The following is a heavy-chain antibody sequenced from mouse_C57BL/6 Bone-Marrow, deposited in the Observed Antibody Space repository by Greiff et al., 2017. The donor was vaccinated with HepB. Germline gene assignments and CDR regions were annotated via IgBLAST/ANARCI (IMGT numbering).Heavy chain of an antibody. Sequence: EVKLVESGGGLVQPGGSLKLSCAASGFTFSDYGMAWVRQAPRKGPEWVAFISNLAYSIYYADTVTGRFTISRENAKNTLYLEMSSLRSEDTAMYYCARQEGDYYGSSYAWFAYWGQGTLVTVSA. CDR2: ISNLAYSI. J-gene: IGHJ3*01. D-gene: IGHD1-1*01. CDR3: ARQEGDYYGSSYAWFAY. CDR1: GFTFSDYG. V-gene: IGHV5-15*04.